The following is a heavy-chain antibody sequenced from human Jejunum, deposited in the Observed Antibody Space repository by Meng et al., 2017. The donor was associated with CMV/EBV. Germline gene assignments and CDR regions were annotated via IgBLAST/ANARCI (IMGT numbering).Heavy chain of an antibody. D-gene: IGHD4-17*01. V-gene: IGHV4-34*01. J-gene: IGHJ4*02. CDR1: VGSISYYY. Sequence: QVTLQQWGAGLLKPSETLSLTCAVYVGSISYYYWTWIRQTPGRGRDWIGEINDSGRTNYNPSLKSRVTITVDTSKTQFYLRLSFEAAADTGVYYWARGNEYGNYRDKFWVQLSLVTVSS. CDR2: INDSGRT. CDR3: ARGNEYGNYRDKF.